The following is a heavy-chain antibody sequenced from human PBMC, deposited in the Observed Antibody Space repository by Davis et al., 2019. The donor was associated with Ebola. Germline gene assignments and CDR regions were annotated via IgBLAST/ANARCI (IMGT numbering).Heavy chain of an antibody. CDR3: ARGNRDDSDYGAVDM. Sequence: ASVKVSCKASGYTFTTYTLYWVRQAPGQRLEWMGWINAGNGNTKFSQKFQGRVTITRDKSASTAYMDLSSLVSEDMAVYYCARGNRDDSDYGAVDMWGQGTVVTVSS. CDR2: INAGNGNT. D-gene: IGHD4-17*01. CDR1: GYTFTTYT. V-gene: IGHV1-3*01. J-gene: IGHJ3*02.